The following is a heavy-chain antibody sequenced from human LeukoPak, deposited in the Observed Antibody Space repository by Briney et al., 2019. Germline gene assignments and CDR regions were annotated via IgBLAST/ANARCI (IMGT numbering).Heavy chain of an antibody. CDR3: ASAPEYCSGGSCYWFDY. CDR1: GGSISSSSYY. J-gene: IGHJ4*02. D-gene: IGHD2-15*01. V-gene: IGHV4-39*07. CDR2: IYHSGST. Sequence: SETLSLTCTVSGGSISSSSYYWGWLRQPPGKGLEWIGSIYHSGSTYYHPSLKSRVTISVDTPKNQFSLKLSSVTAADTAVYYCASAPEYCSGGSCYWFDYWGQGTLVTVSS.